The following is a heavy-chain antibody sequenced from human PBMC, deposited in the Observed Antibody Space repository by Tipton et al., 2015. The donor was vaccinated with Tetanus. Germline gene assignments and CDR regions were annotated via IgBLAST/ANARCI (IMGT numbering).Heavy chain of an antibody. CDR1: GFTVSNSH. CDR3: MGHGGYSS. CDR2: IYGGGAT. J-gene: IGHJ5*02. Sequence: SLRLSCAVSGFTVSNSHTSWVRQAPGKGLECVSMIYGGGATSYADSVKGRFSISRDNSKNIVFLQMNALRVEDTAVYYCMGHGGYSSWGQGTLVTVSS. V-gene: IGHV3-53*01. D-gene: IGHD5-12*01.